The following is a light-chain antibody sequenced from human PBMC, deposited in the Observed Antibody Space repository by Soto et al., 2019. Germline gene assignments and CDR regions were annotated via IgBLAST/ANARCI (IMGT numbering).Light chain of an antibody. J-gene: IGKJ1*01. Sequence: EIVLTQSPGTLSLSPGERATLSCRASQRVGSYLAWYKQKPGQAPRLLIYGASSRATDIPDRFSGSGSGTDFTLTISRLEPEDFAVYYCQQYGSSPPTFGQGTNVEIK. CDR1: QRVGSY. CDR3: QQYGSSPPT. V-gene: IGKV3-20*01. CDR2: GAS.